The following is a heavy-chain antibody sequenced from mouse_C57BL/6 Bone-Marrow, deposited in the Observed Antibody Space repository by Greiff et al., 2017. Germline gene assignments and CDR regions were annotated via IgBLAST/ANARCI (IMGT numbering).Heavy chain of an antibody. V-gene: IGHV1-80*01. CDR3: AREGFSAWFAY. D-gene: IGHD6-2*01. CDR1: GYAFSSYW. J-gene: IGHJ3*01. CDR2: IYPGDGDT. Sequence: VKLQQSGAELVKPGASVKISCKASGYAFSSYWMNWVKQRPGKGLEWIGQIYPGDGDTNYNGKFKGKATLTADKSSSTAYMQLSSLTSEDSAVYFCAREGFSAWFAYWGQGTLVTVSA.